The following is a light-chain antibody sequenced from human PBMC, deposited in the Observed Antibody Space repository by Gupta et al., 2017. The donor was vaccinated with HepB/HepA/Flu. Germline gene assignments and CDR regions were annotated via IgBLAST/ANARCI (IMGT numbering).Light chain of an antibody. CDR1: QSVSNNF. J-gene: IGKJ1*01. V-gene: IGKV3-20*01. CDR3: QQDSSSFKT. CDR2: AAS. Sequence: EIVLTQSPGTLSLSPGERATLSCRASQSVSNNFSAWYQQKPGQAPRLLIYAASYTDSGLPDRFSGSGSGAXFTLTIXMLDPEDFAVYCCQQDSSSFKTFGXGTKVEI.